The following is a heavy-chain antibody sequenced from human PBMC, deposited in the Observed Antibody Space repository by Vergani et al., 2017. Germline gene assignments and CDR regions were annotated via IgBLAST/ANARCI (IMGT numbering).Heavy chain of an antibody. CDR2: IYTSGST. Sequence: QVQLQESGPGLVKPSQTLSLTCTVSGGSISSGSYYWSWIRQPAGKGLEWIGRIYTSGSTNYNPTLKSRVTMSVDTSKNQFSLKLSSVTAADTAVYYCARDGGRDFGDFWSGYSQTNSPGYYYMDVWGKXP. V-gene: IGHV4-61*02. CDR1: GGSISSGSYY. CDR3: ARDGGRDFGDFWSGYSQTNSPGYYYMDV. D-gene: IGHD3-3*01. J-gene: IGHJ6*03.